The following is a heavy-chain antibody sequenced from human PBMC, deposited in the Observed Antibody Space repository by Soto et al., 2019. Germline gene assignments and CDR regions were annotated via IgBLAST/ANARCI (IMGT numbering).Heavy chain of an antibody. CDR1: GGSFSGYY. D-gene: IGHD6-13*01. Sequence: KTSETLSLTCAVYGGSFSGYYWSWIRQPPGKGLEWIGEINHSGSTNYHPSLKSRVTISVDTSKNQFSLKLLSVTTADTAVYFCAAGEASSRNLAPYYLDFWGQGTLVTVSS. CDR3: AAGEASSRNLAPYYLDF. V-gene: IGHV4-34*01. CDR2: INHSGST. J-gene: IGHJ4*02.